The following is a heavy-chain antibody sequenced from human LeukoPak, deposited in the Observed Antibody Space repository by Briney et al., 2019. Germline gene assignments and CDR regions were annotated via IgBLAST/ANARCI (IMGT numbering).Heavy chain of an antibody. D-gene: IGHD3-3*01. CDR3: AREPGDFWSGYRYYMDV. V-gene: IGHV3-9*01. CDR1: GFTFDDYA. CDR2: ISWNSGSI. J-gene: IGHJ6*03. Sequence: GGSLRLSCAASGFTFDDYAMHWVRQGPGKGLEWVSGISWNSGSIGYADSVKGRFTISRDNAKNSLYLQMNSLRAEDTAVYYCAREPGDFWSGYRYYMDVWGKGTTVTVSS.